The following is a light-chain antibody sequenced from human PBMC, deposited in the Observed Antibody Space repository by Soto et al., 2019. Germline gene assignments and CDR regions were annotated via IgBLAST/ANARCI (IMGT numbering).Light chain of an antibody. CDR3: NAHTSSGFRV. J-gene: IGLJ1*01. CDR1: SSDVGGYNH. V-gene: IGLV2-14*01. Sequence: QAVVTQPASVSGSPGQSITISCTGTSSDVGGYNHVSWYQHHPGKAPKLMIYEVSNRPSGVSNRFSGSKSGYTASLTISGLQAEDEADYYCNAHTSSGFRVFGTGTKLTVL. CDR2: EVS.